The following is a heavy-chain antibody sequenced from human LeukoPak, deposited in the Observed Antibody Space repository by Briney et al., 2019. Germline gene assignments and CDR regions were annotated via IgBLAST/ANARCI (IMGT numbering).Heavy chain of an antibody. Sequence: PGGSLRLSCAASGFTFSSHSMNWVRQAPGKGLEWVSYISSSGSTIYYADSVKGRFSISRDNAKNSLHLQMNSLRAEDTAVYYCARGADSSGYYYGYWGQGTLVTVSS. CDR1: GFTFSSHS. J-gene: IGHJ4*02. CDR3: ARGADSSGYYYGY. V-gene: IGHV3-48*01. CDR2: ISSSGSTI. D-gene: IGHD3-22*01.